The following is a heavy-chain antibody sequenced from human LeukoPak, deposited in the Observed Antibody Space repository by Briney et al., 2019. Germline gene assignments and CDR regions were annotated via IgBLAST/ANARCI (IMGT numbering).Heavy chain of an antibody. Sequence: GASVKVSCKASGYIFTDYYMHWVRQAPGQGLEWMGWINPNSGGTNYAQKFQGRVTMTRDTSISTAYMELSRLRSDDTAVYYCARDPFGEQLVPISWGQGTLVTVSS. CDR3: ARDPFGEQLVPIS. D-gene: IGHD6-13*01. J-gene: IGHJ4*02. V-gene: IGHV1-2*02. CDR1: GYIFTDYY. CDR2: INPNSGGT.